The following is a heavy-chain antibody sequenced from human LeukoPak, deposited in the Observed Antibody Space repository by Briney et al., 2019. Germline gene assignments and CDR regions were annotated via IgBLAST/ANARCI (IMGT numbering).Heavy chain of an antibody. CDR2: IYWGDDE. CDR3: AHRKVDTPMGP. CDR1: GFSLSTSGVG. Sequence: SGPTLVNPTQTLTLTCTFSGFSLSTSGVGVGWIRQPPGKALEWLAYIYWGDDERYSPSLKSRLTITKDTSKNQVVLTVTNMDPVDTATYYCAHRKVDTPMGPWGQGTLVTVSS. D-gene: IGHD5-18*01. V-gene: IGHV2-5*02. J-gene: IGHJ5*02.